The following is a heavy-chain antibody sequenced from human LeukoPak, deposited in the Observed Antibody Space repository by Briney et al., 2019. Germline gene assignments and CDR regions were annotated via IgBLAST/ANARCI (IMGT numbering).Heavy chain of an antibody. Sequence: SETLSLTCTVSGGSISSSSYYWGWIRQPPGKGLEWIGNIYHSGNTYYNSSLKSRVTISVDTSKNQFSLRLTSVTAADTAVYYCARGRPPSFFDYWGQGTLVTVSS. CDR2: IYHSGNT. CDR1: GGSISSSSYY. D-gene: IGHD3-16*02. CDR3: ARGRPPSFFDY. J-gene: IGHJ4*02. V-gene: IGHV4-39*07.